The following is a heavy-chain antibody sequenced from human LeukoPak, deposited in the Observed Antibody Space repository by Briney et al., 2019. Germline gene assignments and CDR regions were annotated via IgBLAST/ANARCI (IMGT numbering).Heavy chain of an antibody. J-gene: IGHJ4*02. D-gene: IGHD6-13*01. Sequence: GGSLRLSCAAPGFSFSSNWMGWVRQAPGKGLEWVAHIKRDGSQKYYLDSVKGRFTISRDNAKNSLYLQMNSLRVEDTAVYYCARHPSSWYLFDYWGQGTLVTVSS. CDR2: IKRDGSQK. CDR3: ARHPSSWYLFDY. V-gene: IGHV3-7*01. CDR1: GFSFSSNW.